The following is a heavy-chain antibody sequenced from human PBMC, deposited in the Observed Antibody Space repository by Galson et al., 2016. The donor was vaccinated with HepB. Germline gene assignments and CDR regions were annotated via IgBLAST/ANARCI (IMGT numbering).Heavy chain of an antibody. D-gene: IGHD3-3*01. CDR3: ARAYDFWSGRYYYGMDV. V-gene: IGHV3-53*04. J-gene: IGHJ6*02. Sequence: SLRLSCAASGFTVSRNYMRWVRQAPGKGLEWVSVIYSGGSTYYADSVKGRFTISRHNSKNTLYLQMNSLRAEDTAVYYCARAYDFWSGRYYYGMDVWGQGTTVTVSS. CDR2: IYSGGST. CDR1: GFTVSRNY.